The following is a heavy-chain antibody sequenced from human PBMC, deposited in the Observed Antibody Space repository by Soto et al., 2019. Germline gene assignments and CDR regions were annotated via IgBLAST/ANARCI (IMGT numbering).Heavy chain of an antibody. CDR2: IYHSGST. CDR1: GGSISSSNW. CDR3: ARVSTVPEGGWFDP. D-gene: IGHD3-16*01. V-gene: IGHV4-4*02. J-gene: IGHJ5*02. Sequence: PSETLSLTCAVSGGSISSSNWWSWVRQPPGKGLEWIGEIYHSGSTNYNPSLKSRVTISVDKSKNQFSLKLSSVTAADTAVYYCARVSTVPEGGWFDPWGQGTLVTVSS.